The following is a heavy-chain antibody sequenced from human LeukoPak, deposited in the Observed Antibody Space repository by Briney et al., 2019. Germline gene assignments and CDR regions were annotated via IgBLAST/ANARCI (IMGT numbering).Heavy chain of an antibody. Sequence: GGSLRPSCAASGFTVSSNYISWVRQAPGKGLEWVSIIYSAGSTYYADSVRGRFTISRDSSKNTVCLQMNSLRVEDTAVYYCASGEVGVRKFYSNPFHYWGQGTLVTVSP. CDR3: ASGEVGVRKFYSNPFHY. CDR2: IYSAGST. V-gene: IGHV3-53*01. D-gene: IGHD2-15*01. CDR1: GFTVSSNY. J-gene: IGHJ4*02.